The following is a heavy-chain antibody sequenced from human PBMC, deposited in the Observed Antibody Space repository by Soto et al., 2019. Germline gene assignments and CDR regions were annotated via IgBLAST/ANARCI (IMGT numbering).Heavy chain of an antibody. CDR1: GFTFSNYN. D-gene: IGHD1-26*01. J-gene: IGHJ4*02. V-gene: IGHV3-21*06. CDR3: ARGVGAVTGREEY. Sequence: EVQLVESGGGLVKPGGSLRLSCVVSGFTFSNYNMNWVRQAPGKGLEWVSSISGTSSYIYYGDSVKVRFTISRDNAKNSLYLQMNSLRAEDTAVYYCARGVGAVTGREEYWGQGTLVTVSS. CDR2: ISGTSSYI.